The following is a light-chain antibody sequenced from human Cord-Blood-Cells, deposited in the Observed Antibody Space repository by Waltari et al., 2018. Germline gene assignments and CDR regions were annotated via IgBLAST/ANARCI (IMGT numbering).Light chain of an antibody. J-gene: IGLJ2*01. CDR3: NSRDSSGNHVV. Sequence: SSELTQDPAVSVALGQTVRITCQGDSLRSYYASWYQQKPGQAPVLVIYGKNNRPSGIPDRFSGYSSGNTASLTITGAQAEEEADYYCNSRDSSGNHVVFGGGTKLTVL. CDR2: GKN. CDR1: SLRSYY. V-gene: IGLV3-19*01.